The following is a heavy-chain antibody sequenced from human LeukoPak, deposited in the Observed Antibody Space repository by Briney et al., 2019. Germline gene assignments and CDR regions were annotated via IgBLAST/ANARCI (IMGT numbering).Heavy chain of an antibody. J-gene: IGHJ4*02. CDR1: GFTFSNYG. V-gene: IGHV3-23*01. CDR2: IRSSDGST. CDR3: AKEGYDFWSTYSRTHFDY. D-gene: IGHD3-3*01. Sequence: PGGSLRLSCAASGFTFSNYGMNWVRQAPGKGLEWVSGIRSSDGSTSYADSVRGRFTISRDTSKNILYLQMNSLRAEDTAVYYCAKEGYDFWSTYSRTHFDYWGQGILVTVSS.